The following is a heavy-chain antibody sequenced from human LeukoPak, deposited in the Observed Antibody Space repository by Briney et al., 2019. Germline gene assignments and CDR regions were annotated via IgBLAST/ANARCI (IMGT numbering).Heavy chain of an antibody. CDR1: GGSISTYY. D-gene: IGHD5-12*01. V-gene: IGHV4-59*01. Sequence: SEALSLTCTLSGGSISTYYWSWIRQPPGKGLEWIGYIYHSGSTNYNPSLKSRVTISVDTSKNQFSLKLSSVTAADTAVYYCARGGGYASPIGYWGQGTLVTVSS. J-gene: IGHJ4*02. CDR3: ARGGGYASPIGY. CDR2: IYHSGST.